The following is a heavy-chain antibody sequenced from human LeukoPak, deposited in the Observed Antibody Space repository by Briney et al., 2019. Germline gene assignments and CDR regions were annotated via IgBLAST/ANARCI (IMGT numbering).Heavy chain of an antibody. CDR2: IYTSGST. Sequence: SETLSLTCTVSGGSISSYYWSWIRQPAGKGLEWMGRIYTSGSTNYNPSLKSRVTISVDTSKNQFSLKLSSVTAADTAVYYCARADLMITFGGVIVIGAFDIWGQGTMVTVSS. J-gene: IGHJ3*02. CDR3: ARADLMITFGGVIVIGAFDI. CDR1: GGSISSYY. V-gene: IGHV4-4*07. D-gene: IGHD3-16*02.